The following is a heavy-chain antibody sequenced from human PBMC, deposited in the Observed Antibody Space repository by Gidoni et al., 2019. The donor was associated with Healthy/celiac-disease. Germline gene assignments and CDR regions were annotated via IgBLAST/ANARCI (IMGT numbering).Heavy chain of an antibody. CDR1: GGSISSSSYY. CDR3: ARHRIAALYYFDH. CDR2: IYYSGST. V-gene: IGHV4-39*01. J-gene: IGHJ4*02. Sequence: QLQLQESGPGLVKPSETLSLTCTVSGGSISSSSYYWGWVRQPPGKGLEWIGSIYYSGSTYYNPSLKSRVTISVDTSKNQFSLKLSSVTAADTAVYYCARHRIAALYYFDHWGQGTLVTVSS. D-gene: IGHD6-13*01.